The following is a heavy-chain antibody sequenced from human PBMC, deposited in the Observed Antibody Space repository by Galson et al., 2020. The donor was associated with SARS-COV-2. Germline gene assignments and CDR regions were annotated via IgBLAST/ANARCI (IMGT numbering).Heavy chain of an antibody. CDR1: GFSLSASAMC. J-gene: IGHJ6*02. V-gene: IGHV2-70*01. CDR3: VRVARTVARDFYGMDV. CDR2: IDWEDDK. D-gene: IGHD6-19*01. Sequence: SGPTLVKPTQTLTLTCTFSGFSLSASAMCVTWIRQPPGKALEWLALIDWEDDKYYSASLETRLTISKDTSKNQVFLTMTNMAPVDTATYYCVRVARTVARDFYGMDVWGQGTTVTVSS.